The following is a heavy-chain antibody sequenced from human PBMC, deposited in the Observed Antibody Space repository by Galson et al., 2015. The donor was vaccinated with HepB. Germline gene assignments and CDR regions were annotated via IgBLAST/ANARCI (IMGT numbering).Heavy chain of an antibody. V-gene: IGHV3-30-3*01. J-gene: IGHJ4*02. Sequence: SLRLSCAASGFTFSSYAMHWVRQAPGKGLEWVAVISYDGSNKYYADSVKGRFTISRDNSKNTLYLQMNSLRAEDTAVYYCARATHYYDSSASSDYWGQGTLVTVSS. D-gene: IGHD3-22*01. CDR3: ARATHYYDSSASSDY. CDR2: ISYDGSNK. CDR1: GFTFSSYA.